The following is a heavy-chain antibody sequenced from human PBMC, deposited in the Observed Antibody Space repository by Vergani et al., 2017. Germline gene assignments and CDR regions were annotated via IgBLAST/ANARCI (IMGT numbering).Heavy chain of an antibody. CDR2: MNPNSGNT. J-gene: IGHJ4*02. V-gene: IGHV1-8*01. CDR3: TGAKYCSSASCMDYCGSSPRYTSGY. CDR1: GYTFTSYD. D-gene: IGHD2-2*01. Sequence: QVQLVQSGAEVKKPGASVKVSCKASGYTFTSYDINWVRQATGQGLEWMGWMNPNSGNTGYAQKLQGRVTMTRNTSISTAYMELSSLRSEDTAVYYYTGAKYCSSASCMDYCGSSPRYTSGYWGQGTLVTVSS.